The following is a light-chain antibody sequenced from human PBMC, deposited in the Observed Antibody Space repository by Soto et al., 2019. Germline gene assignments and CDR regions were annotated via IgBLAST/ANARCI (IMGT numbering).Light chain of an antibody. V-gene: IGKV3-11*01. Sequence: EIVLTQSPATLSLSPGERATLSCRASQSVSSYLAWYQQKPGQAPRLLIYDASNRATGIPARFSGSGSGTDFTLTISSREPEDFAVYYCHQRSNWPPTFGQGTKLEIK. CDR3: HQRSNWPPT. CDR1: QSVSSY. CDR2: DAS. J-gene: IGKJ2*01.